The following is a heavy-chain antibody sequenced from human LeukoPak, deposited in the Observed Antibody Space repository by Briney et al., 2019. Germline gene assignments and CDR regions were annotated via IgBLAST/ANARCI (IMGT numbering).Heavy chain of an antibody. CDR3: AKEVHPYDSGTYYFDY. CDR2: IRHDGSNE. J-gene: IGHJ4*02. CDR1: GFTFSSYG. Sequence: GGSLRLSCVGSGFTFSSYGMHWVRQAAGKGLEWVAFIRHDGSNEYYADSVKGRFTVSRDNSKNTLFLQMNSLRVEEMAVYYCAKEVHPYDSGTYYFDYWGRGTLVAVSS. V-gene: IGHV3-30*02. D-gene: IGHD3-10*01.